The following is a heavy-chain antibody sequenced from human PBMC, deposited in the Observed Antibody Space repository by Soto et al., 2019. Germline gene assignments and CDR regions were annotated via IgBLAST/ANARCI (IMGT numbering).Heavy chain of an antibody. D-gene: IGHD6-13*01. CDR3: ARGLIAAAGFDAFDI. CDR1: GFTFSSYA. Sequence: GGSLRLSCASSGFTFSSYAMHWVLQAPGKGLEWVAVISYDGSNKYYADSVKGRFTISRDNSKNTLYLQMNSLRAEDTAVYYCARGLIAAAGFDAFDIWGQGTMVTVSS. J-gene: IGHJ3*02. V-gene: IGHV3-30-3*01. CDR2: ISYDGSNK.